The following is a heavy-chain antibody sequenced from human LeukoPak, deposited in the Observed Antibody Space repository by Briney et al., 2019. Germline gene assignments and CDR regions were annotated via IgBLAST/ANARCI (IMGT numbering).Heavy chain of an antibody. Sequence: ASVKVSCKASGYTFTSYGISWVRQARGQGLEWVGWISGDKGPTYYAPKLQGRVTLTTDTSTSTAYMELTNLRSDDTAVYYCARGGYSDYWGQGTLVTVSS. V-gene: IGHV1-18*01. CDR2: ISGDKGPT. D-gene: IGHD2-15*01. J-gene: IGHJ4*02. CDR1: GYTFTSYG. CDR3: ARGGYSDY.